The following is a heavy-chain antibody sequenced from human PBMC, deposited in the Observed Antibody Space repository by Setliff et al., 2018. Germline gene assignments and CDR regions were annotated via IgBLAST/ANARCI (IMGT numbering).Heavy chain of an antibody. Sequence: PGGSLRLSCVASEFTFSRYFMTWVRQAPGKGLEWIASISGSGGDTDSADSMKGRFTISRDNSKNTLYLQMNSLRVEDTALYYCAKSSGSSSSTNLEYLGPGTLVTVSS. CDR3: AKSSGSSSSTNLEY. J-gene: IGHJ4*02. CDR2: ISGSGGDT. V-gene: IGHV3-23*01. CDR1: EFTFSRYF. D-gene: IGHD6-6*01.